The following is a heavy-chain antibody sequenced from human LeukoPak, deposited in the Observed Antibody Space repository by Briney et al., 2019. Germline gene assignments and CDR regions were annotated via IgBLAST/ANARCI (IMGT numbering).Heavy chain of an antibody. D-gene: IGHD3-16*02. CDR1: GYTFTSYY. CDR3: AREPMITFGGVIVTLFDY. Sequence: ASVKVSCKASGYTFTSYYMHWVRQAPGQGLEWMGIINPSGGSTSYAQKFQGRVTMTRDMSTSTVYMGLSSLRSEDTAVYYCAREPMITFGGVIVTLFDYWGQGTLVTVSS. J-gene: IGHJ4*02. CDR2: INPSGGST. V-gene: IGHV1-46*01.